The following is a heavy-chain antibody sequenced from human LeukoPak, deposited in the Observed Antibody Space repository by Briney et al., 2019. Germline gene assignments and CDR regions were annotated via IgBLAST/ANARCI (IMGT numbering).Heavy chain of an antibody. V-gene: IGHV1-2*02. D-gene: IGHD2-2*01. Sequence: ASVKVSCKASGYTFTGYYMHWVRQAPGQGLEWMGWINPNSGGTNYAQKFQGRVTMTRDASISTAYMELSRLRSDDTAVYYCARVQGYCSSTSCYPDTNFDYWGQGTLVTVSS. CDR1: GYTFTGYY. CDR3: ARVQGYCSSTSCYPDTNFDY. J-gene: IGHJ4*02. CDR2: INPNSGGT.